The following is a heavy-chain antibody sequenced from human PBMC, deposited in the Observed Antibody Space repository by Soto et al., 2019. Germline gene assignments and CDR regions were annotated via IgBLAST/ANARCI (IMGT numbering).Heavy chain of an antibody. CDR3: AREYTAWPLAYGLDV. CDR2: ISSRSDI. Sequence: GRSLRLSCVGSGFTFSNFSINWARQAPGKGLEWVSSISSRSDIYYADSLKGRFTISRDNAKNSVSLQMNSLRAEDTAVYYCAREYTAWPLAYGLDVWGQGTTVTVYS. D-gene: IGHD2-2*02. V-gene: IGHV3-21*01. J-gene: IGHJ6*02. CDR1: GFTFSNFS.